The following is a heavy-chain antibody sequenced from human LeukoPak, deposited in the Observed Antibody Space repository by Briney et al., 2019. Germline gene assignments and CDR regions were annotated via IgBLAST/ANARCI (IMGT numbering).Heavy chain of an antibody. CDR3: ARDHVVGSQLWLIDY. CDR1: GFTFSSYW. CDR2: INSDGGST. Sequence: GGSLRLSCAASGFTFSSYWMHWVRQAPGKGLVWVSRINSDGGSTSYADSVKGRFTISRDNAKNTLYLQMNSLRAEDTAVYYCARDHVVGSQLWLIDYWGQGTLVTVSS. D-gene: IGHD5-18*01. J-gene: IGHJ4*02. V-gene: IGHV3-74*01.